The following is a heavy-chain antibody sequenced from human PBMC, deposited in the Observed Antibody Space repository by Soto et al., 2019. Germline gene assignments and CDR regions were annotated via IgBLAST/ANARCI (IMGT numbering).Heavy chain of an antibody. J-gene: IGHJ4*02. CDR2: MSTKNEGDIT. CDR1: GFSLANAW. V-gene: IGHV3-15*01. CDR3: TTRIA. Sequence: EVQLVESGGGLVKPGGSLRISCAASGFSLANAWMSWVRQAPGKGLEWVGRMSTKNEGDITDYAAPVKGRFTVSRDDSSNTLYLEMNSLKTEDTSIYYCTTRIAGGQGTRVTVSS. D-gene: IGHD2-21*01.